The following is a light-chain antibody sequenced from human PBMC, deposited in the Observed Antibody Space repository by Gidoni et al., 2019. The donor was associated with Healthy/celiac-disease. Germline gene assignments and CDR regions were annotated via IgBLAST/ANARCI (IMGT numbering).Light chain of an antibody. CDR1: QSVSSSY. CDR3: QQYGSSPPT. CDR2: GAS. J-gene: IGKJ1*01. Sequence: EIVLTQSPGTRSLSPGARATLSCRASQSVSSSYLAWYQQKPGQAPRLLIYGASSRATGIPDRFSGSGSGTDFTLTISRLEPEDFAVYYCQQYGSSPPTFXQXTKVEIK. V-gene: IGKV3-20*01.